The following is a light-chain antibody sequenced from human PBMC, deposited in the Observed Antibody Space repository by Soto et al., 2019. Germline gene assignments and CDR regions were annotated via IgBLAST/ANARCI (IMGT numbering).Light chain of an antibody. CDR3: QQYGSSLVT. CDR1: QSVSTR. CDR2: DAS. J-gene: IGKJ5*01. Sequence: DKQMNHSPSTLPASVGDRVTIICRASQSVSTRLAWYQQKPGKAPKVLIYDASSWAGGVPSRFTGSGSGTDFTLTISRLEPEDFAVYYCQQYGSSLVTFGQGTRLEIK. V-gene: IGKV1-5*02.